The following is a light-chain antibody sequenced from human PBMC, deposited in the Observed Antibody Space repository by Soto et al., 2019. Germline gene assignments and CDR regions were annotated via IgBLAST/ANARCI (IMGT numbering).Light chain of an antibody. V-gene: IGLV1-44*01. Sequence: QSVLTQPPSASGTPGQRVTISCSGSSSNIGSNTVNCYQQLPGTAPKLLIYSNNQRPSGVPDRFSGSKSGTSASLAISGLQSEDEAEYYCAAWDDSLNGLYVFGTGTKVTVL. CDR3: AAWDDSLNGLYV. CDR2: SNN. J-gene: IGLJ1*01. CDR1: SSNIGSNT.